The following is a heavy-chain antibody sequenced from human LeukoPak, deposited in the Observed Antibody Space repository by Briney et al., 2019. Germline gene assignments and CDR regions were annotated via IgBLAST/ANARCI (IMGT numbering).Heavy chain of an antibody. Sequence: GGSLRLSCAVSGFAFGSEAMSWVRQSPARGLEWVASISPGGGTTYYADYVKGRFTISRDNSKNSLFVQMNSLRAEDTAVYYCARGGSSWYFVYWGQGTLVTVSS. CDR1: GFAFGSEA. V-gene: IGHV3-23*01. D-gene: IGHD6-13*01. CDR3: ARGGSSWYFVY. J-gene: IGHJ4*02. CDR2: ISPGGGTT.